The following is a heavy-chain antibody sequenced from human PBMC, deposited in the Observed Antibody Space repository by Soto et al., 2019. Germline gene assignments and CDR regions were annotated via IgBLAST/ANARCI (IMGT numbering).Heavy chain of an antibody. CDR1: CYSIISGYY. D-gene: IGHD6-13*01. CDR3: ATGQLEMARGFD. CDR2: IYYSGST. Sequence: SATLSLTCAVSCYSIISGYYFGWIRQPPGKGLEWIGSIYYSGSTYYNPSLKSRVTISVDTSRNQFSLKLNSVTAADTAVYYCATGQLEMARGFDWGQGILVTVSS. V-gene: IGHV4-38-2*01. J-gene: IGHJ4*02.